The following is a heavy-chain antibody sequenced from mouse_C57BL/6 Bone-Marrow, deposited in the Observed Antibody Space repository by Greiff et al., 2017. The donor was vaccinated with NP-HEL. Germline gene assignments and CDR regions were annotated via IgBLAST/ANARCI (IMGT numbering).Heavy chain of an antibody. CDR2: IEPSDSYT. Sequence: QVQLQQPGAELVMPGASVKLSCKASGYTFTSYWMHWVKQRPGQGLEWIGEIEPSDSYTNYNQKFKGKSTLTVDKSSSTAYMQLSSLTSEDSAVYYCAREGDYYGSSLYAMDYWGQGTSVTVSS. V-gene: IGHV1-69*01. D-gene: IGHD1-1*01. CDR1: GYTFTSYW. J-gene: IGHJ4*01. CDR3: AREGDYYGSSLYAMDY.